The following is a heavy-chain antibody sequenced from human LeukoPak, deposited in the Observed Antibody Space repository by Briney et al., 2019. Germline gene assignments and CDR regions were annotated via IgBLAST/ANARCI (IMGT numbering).Heavy chain of an antibody. Sequence: ASVKVSCKASGYTFTGYYMHWVRQAPGQGLEWMGWINPKSGGTNYAQKFQGRVTMTRDTSISTAYMELSRLRSDDTAVYYCARDRAVATIGRVDYWGRGTLVTVSS. CDR3: ARDRAVATIGRVDY. D-gene: IGHD5-12*01. V-gene: IGHV1-2*02. J-gene: IGHJ4*02. CDR1: GYTFTGYY. CDR2: INPKSGGT.